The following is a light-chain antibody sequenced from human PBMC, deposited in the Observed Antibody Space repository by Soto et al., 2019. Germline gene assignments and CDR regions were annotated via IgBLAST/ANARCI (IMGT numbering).Light chain of an antibody. V-gene: IGKV1-39*01. Sequence: DIQMTQSPSALSASVGDRVTISCRASQTISTYLNWYQQKPGKAPKLLIYAASTLQSGVPSRFSGSGSGTDFTLTISSLHSEDFATYDCQQSLGIPYTFGQGTRLEIK. CDR3: QQSLGIPYT. J-gene: IGKJ2*01. CDR1: QTISTY. CDR2: AAS.